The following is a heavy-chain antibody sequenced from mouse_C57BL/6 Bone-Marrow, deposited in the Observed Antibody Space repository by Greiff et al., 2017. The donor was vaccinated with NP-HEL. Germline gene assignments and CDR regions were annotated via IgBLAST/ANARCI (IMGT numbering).Heavy chain of an antibody. Sequence: QVQLQQPGAELVKPGASVKLSCKASGYTFTSYWMHWVKQRPGQGLEWIGMINPNSGSTNYNEKFKSKATLTVDKSSSTAYMQLSSLTSEDSAVYYCARGSYSNYSGYAMDYWGQGTAVTVSS. J-gene: IGHJ4*01. CDR2: INPNSGST. V-gene: IGHV1-64*01. D-gene: IGHD2-5*01. CDR3: ARGSYSNYSGYAMDY. CDR1: GYTFTSYW.